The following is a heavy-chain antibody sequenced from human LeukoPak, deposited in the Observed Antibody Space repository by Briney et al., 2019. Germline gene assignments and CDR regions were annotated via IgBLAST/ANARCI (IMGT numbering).Heavy chain of an antibody. CDR1: GFTFSSYA. CDR2: ISYDGSNK. Sequence: PGGSLRLSCAASGFTFSSYAMHWVRQAPGKGLEWVAVISYDGSNKYYADSVKGRFTISRDNSKNTLYLQMNSLRAEDTAVYYCASDGLVAVVDYWGQGTLVTVSS. CDR3: ASDGLVAVVDY. J-gene: IGHJ4*02. V-gene: IGHV3-30*04. D-gene: IGHD6-6*01.